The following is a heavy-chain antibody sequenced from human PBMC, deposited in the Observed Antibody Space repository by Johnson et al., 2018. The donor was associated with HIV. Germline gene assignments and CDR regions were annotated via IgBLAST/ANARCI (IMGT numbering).Heavy chain of an antibody. CDR1: GFTFSSYG. V-gene: IGHV3-30*19. J-gene: IGHJ3*01. D-gene: IGHD3-3*01. Sequence: QMQLVESGGGVVQPGRSLRLSCAASGFTFSSYGMHWVRQAPGKGLEWVAAISYDGSNKYYADSVKGRFTISRDNSKNTLYLQMNSLRTEDTAVYYCATDHAEWCGPRTSARPCNACDVWGQGTMVTVSS. CDR2: ISYDGSNK. CDR3: ATDHAEWCGPRTSARPCNACDV.